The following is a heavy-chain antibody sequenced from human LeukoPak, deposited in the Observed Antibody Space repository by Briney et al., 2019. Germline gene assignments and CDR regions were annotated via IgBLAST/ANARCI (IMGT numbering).Heavy chain of an antibody. CDR1: GDSVSSNSAA. Sequence: SQTLSLTCAIPGDSVSSNSAAWNWIRQSPSRGLEWLGRTYYRSKWYNDYAVSVKSRITINPDTSKNQFSLQLNSVTPEDTAVYYCARARYSSSSRYYYYGMDVWGQGTTVTVSS. CDR3: ARARYSSSSRYYYYGMDV. CDR2: TYYRSKWYN. J-gene: IGHJ6*02. V-gene: IGHV6-1*01. D-gene: IGHD6-6*01.